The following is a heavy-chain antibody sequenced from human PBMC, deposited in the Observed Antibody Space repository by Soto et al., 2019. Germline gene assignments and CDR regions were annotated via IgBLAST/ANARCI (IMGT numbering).Heavy chain of an antibody. V-gene: IGHV1-2*02. D-gene: IGHD6-13*01. CDR3: ARTRYSSSWYGNYYYYGMDV. CDR2: INPNSGGT. J-gene: IGHJ6*02. CDR1: GYTFTGYY. Sequence: ASVKVSCKASGYTFTGYYMHWVRQAPGQGLEWMGWINPNSGGTNYAQKFQGRVTMTRDTSISTAYMELSSLRSEDTAVYYCARTRYSSSWYGNYYYYGMDVWGQGTTVTVSS.